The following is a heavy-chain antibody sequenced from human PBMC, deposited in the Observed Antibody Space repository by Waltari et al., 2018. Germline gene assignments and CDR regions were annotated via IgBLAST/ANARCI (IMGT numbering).Heavy chain of an antibody. CDR1: GDSISSGFY. CDR2: VYHSGTT. J-gene: IGHJ6*03. V-gene: IGHV4-38-2*01. CDR3: ARATCSHGGCSMYYFYYYMDG. Sequence: QVQLRESGPGLVKSSETLTLTCDVSGDSISSGFYWAWIRQPPGKGPEWSGSVYHSGTTCYNPSLRSRVTMSVDTSKKHFSLGLTSVTAADTAVYYCARATCSHGGCSMYYFYYYMDGWGKGITVTVSS. D-gene: IGHD1-26*01.